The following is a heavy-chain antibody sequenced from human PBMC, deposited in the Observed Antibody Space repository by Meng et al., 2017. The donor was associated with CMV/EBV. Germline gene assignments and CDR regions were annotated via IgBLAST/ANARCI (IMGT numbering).Heavy chain of an antibody. J-gene: IGHJ4*02. D-gene: IGHD2-15*01. CDR3: ASSLTYPDY. Sequence: QVQLQRWGAGLVRPAETLSLTCAVYGGSVSGYYWSWIRRPPGKGLEWIGEINHSGSTNYNPSLKSRVTISVDTSKNQFSLKLSSVTAADTAVYYCASSLTYPDYWGQGTLVTVSS. CDR2: INHSGST. V-gene: IGHV4-34*01. CDR1: GGSVSGYY.